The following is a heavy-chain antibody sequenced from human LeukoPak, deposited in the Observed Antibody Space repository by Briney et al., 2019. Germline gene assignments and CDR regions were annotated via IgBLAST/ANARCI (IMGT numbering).Heavy chain of an antibody. CDR2: ISAYNGNT. CDR3: ARDRPTGYCSGGSCLVGVDY. J-gene: IGHJ4*02. V-gene: IGHV1-18*01. D-gene: IGHD2-15*01. CDR1: GYTFTSYG. Sequence: ASVKVSCKASGYTFTSYGISWGRQAPGQGLGWMGWISAYNGNTNYAQKLQGRVTMTTDTSTSTAYMELRSLRSDDTAVYYCARDRPTGYCSGGSCLVGVDYWGQGTLVTVSS.